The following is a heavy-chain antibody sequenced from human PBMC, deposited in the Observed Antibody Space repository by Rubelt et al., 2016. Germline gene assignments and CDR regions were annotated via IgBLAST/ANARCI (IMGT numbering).Heavy chain of an antibody. V-gene: IGHV1-18*01. CDR3: AREAYSGRYPLIDY. CDR2: ISAYHGNT. CDR1: GYTFTTYG. J-gene: IGHJ4*02. Sequence: QVQLVQSGAEVKKPGASVKVSCKASGYTFTTYGINWVRPAPGQGLEWMGWISAYHGNTNHAQKLQGRVTMTTDTATSTAYMELRSLRSDDTAVYYWAREAYSGRYPLIDYWGQGTLVTVSS. D-gene: IGHD1-26*01.